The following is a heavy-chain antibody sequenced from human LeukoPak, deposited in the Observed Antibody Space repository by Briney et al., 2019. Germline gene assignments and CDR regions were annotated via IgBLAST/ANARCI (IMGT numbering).Heavy chain of an antibody. Sequence: GGSLRLSCAASGFTFSSYGMHWVRQAPGKGLEWVAFIRYDGSNKYYADSVKGRFTISRDNSKNTLYLQMNSLRAEDTAVYYCAKDRIRMANWNDLDYWGQGTLVTVSS. V-gene: IGHV3-30*02. D-gene: IGHD1-1*01. CDR2: IRYDGSNK. J-gene: IGHJ4*02. CDR1: GFTFSSYG. CDR3: AKDRIRMANWNDLDY.